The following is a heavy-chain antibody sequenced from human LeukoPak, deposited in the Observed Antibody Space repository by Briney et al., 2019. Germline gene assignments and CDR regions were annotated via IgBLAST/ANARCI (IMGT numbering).Heavy chain of an antibody. V-gene: IGHV4-59*01. Sequence: SETLPITCSVCGGSISSYYWIWIRQHPAKELEWIGYIYCSGSTNYDPTLKSRVTISVDTSKNQFSLKLSSVTAADTAVYYCAREVRHFDLWGRGTLVTVSS. J-gene: IGHJ2*01. CDR1: GGSISSYY. CDR3: AREVRHFDL. CDR2: IYCSGST. D-gene: IGHD2-2*01.